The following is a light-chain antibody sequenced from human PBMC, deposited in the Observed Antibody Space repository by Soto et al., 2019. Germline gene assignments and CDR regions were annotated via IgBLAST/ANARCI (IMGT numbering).Light chain of an antibody. CDR1: QPISTY. CDR2: AAS. V-gene: IGKV1-8*01. Sequence: AIRMTQSPSSISAFTGDRVTITCRASQPISTYLAWYQQKPGTAPTLLIYAASTLQSGVPSRFSGSGSGTDFTLTISCLQSEDFATYFCQKYYSYPLAFGQGTKVEIK. CDR3: QKYYSYPLA. J-gene: IGKJ1*01.